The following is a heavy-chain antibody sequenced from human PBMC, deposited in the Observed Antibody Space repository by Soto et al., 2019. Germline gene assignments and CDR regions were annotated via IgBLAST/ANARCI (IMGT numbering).Heavy chain of an antibody. V-gene: IGHV1-69*13. D-gene: IGHD3-9*01. CDR1: GGAFSSYA. CDR2: IIPIFGTA. CDR3: AGTAELRYFDWPPD. J-gene: IGHJ4*02. Sequence: SVKVSCKASGGAFSSYAISWVRQAPGQGLEWMGGIIPIFGTANYAQKFQGRVTITADESTSTAYMELSSLRSEDTAVYYCAGTAELRYFDWPPDWGQGTLVTVSS.